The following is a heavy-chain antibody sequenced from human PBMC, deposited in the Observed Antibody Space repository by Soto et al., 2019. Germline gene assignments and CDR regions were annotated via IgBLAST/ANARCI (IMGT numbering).Heavy chain of an antibody. CDR3: ARDPGYCTNGVCPIFDF. V-gene: IGHV4-59*02. Sequence: SETLSLTCTVSGDSVTNYFWSWTRQPPGKGLEWIGHIYHGGRTNYSPSLRSRVTMSLDSSKNQFSLNLSSVTAADTAVYFCARDPGYCTNGVCPIFDFWGQGLLVT. D-gene: IGHD2-8*01. CDR2: IYHGGRT. CDR1: GDSVTNYF. J-gene: IGHJ4*02.